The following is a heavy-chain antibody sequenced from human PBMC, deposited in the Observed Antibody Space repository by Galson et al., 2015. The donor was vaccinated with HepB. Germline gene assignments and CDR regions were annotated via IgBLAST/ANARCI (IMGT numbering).Heavy chain of an antibody. CDR3: AKDPDYYGAGSYSYHGMDV. Sequence: SLRLSCAASGFTFNFFAINWVRQAPGKGLEWVAVISHDGSDTYYADSVKGRFTISRDDSKSTLYLQINSLRVEDTAVYYCAKDPDYYGAGSYSYHGMDVWGQGTTVTVSS. CDR2: ISHDGSDT. V-gene: IGHV3-30*04. J-gene: IGHJ6*02. D-gene: IGHD3-10*01. CDR1: GFTFNFFA.